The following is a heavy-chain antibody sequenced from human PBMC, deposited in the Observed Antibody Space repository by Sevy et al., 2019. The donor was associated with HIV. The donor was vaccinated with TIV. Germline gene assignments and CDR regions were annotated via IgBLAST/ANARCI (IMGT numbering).Heavy chain of an antibody. CDR1: GFIFSNAW. CDR3: GYSEYGYYYDY. CDR2: IKSKADRGTP. J-gene: IGHJ4*02. D-gene: IGHD1-26*01. V-gene: IGHV3-15*01. Sequence: GGSLRLSCGASGFIFSNAWMSWVRQAPGKGLEWVGRIKSKADRGTPDYAAPVKGTFTISRDDSINTLYLQMNSLRTDDTAVYYCGYSEYGYYYDYWGQGTLVTVSS.